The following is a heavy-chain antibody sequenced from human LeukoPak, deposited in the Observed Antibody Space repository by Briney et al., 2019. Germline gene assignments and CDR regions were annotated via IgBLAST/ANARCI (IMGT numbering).Heavy chain of an antibody. CDR3: TILEWLLSPFYYYYYYMDV. V-gene: IGHV3-15*01. Sequence: PGGSLSLSCAASGFTFSNAWMSWVRQAPGKGLEWVGRIKSKTDGGTTDYAAPVKGRFTISRDDSKNTLYLQMNSLKTEDTAVYYCTILEWLLSPFYYYYYYMDVWGKGTTVTVSS. D-gene: IGHD3-3*01. J-gene: IGHJ6*03. CDR1: GFTFSNAW. CDR2: IKSKTDGGTT.